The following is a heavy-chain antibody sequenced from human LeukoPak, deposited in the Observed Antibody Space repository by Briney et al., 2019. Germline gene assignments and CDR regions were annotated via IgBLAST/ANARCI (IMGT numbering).Heavy chain of an antibody. D-gene: IGHD6-19*01. CDR1: GFTVSSNY. V-gene: IGHV3-53*01. J-gene: IGHJ2*01. Sequence: GGSLRLSCAASGFTVSSNYMSWVRQAPGKGLEWVSVIYSGGSTYYADSVKGRFTISRDNSKNTLYLQMNSLRAEDTAIYYCAKSVPAYWYFDLWGRGTLLTVSS. CDR2: IYSGGST. CDR3: AKSVPAYWYFDL.